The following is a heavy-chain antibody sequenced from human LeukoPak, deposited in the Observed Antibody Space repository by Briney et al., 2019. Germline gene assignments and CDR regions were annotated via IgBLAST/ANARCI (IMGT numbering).Heavy chain of an antibody. Sequence: GESLKISCKGSGYRFTTYWIGWVRQMPGKGLEWMGIIYPGDSDTRYSPSFQGQVTISADKSISTAYLQWSSLKASDTAMYYCARHWVSPDVVVPATGVFDIWGQGTMVTVSS. D-gene: IGHD2-15*01. CDR2: IYPGDSDT. J-gene: IGHJ3*02. V-gene: IGHV5-51*01. CDR1: GYRFTTYW. CDR3: ARHWVSPDVVVPATGVFDI.